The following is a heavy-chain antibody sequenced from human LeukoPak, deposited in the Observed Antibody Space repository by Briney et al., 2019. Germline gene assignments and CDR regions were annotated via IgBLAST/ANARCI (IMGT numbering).Heavy chain of an antibody. V-gene: IGHV3-48*03. CDR3: ARGLFLSGYLDAFDI. D-gene: IGHD3-22*01. CDR2: ISSSGSTI. Sequence: GGTLRLSCAASGITFSSYGMSWVRQAPGKGLEWVSYISSSGSTIYYADSVKGRFTISRDNAKNSLYLQMNSLKVEDTALYYCARGLFLSGYLDAFDIWGQGTVVTVSS. J-gene: IGHJ3*02. CDR1: GITFSSYG.